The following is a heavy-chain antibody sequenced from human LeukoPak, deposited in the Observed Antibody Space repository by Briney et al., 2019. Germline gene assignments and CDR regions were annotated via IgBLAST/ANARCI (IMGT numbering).Heavy chain of an antibody. CDR1: GYTFTSYY. Sequence: ASVKVSCKASGYTFTSYYMHWVRQAPGQGLECMGIINPSCGSTSYAQKFQGRVTMTRDTSTSTVYMELSSLRSEDTAVYYCAREEQQLALDYWGQGTLVTVSS. V-gene: IGHV1-46*03. D-gene: IGHD6-13*01. CDR3: AREEQQLALDY. CDR2: INPSCGST. J-gene: IGHJ4*02.